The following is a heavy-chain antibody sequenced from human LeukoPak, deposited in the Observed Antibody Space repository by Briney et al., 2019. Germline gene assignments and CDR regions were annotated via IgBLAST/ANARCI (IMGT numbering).Heavy chain of an antibody. J-gene: IGHJ6*02. Sequence: GGSLRLSCAASGFTFSSYAMHWVRQAPGKGLEWVAVISYDGSNKYYADSVKGRFTISRDNSKNTLYLQMNSLRAEDTAVYYCARDRGGWYGYYGMDVWGQGTTVTVSS. CDR2: ISYDGSNK. V-gene: IGHV3-30*04. CDR1: GFTFSSYA. CDR3: ARDRGGWYGYYGMDV. D-gene: IGHD6-19*01.